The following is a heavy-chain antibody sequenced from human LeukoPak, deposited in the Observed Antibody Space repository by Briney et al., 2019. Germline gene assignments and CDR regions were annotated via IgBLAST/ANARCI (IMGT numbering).Heavy chain of an antibody. J-gene: IGHJ4*02. V-gene: IGHV4-30-4*08. CDR3: ARDPYDSSGYDY. D-gene: IGHD3-22*01. CDR1: GGSISSSNYY. CDR2: IYYSGST. Sequence: PSETLSLTCTVSGGSISSSNYYWGWIRQPPGKGLEWIGYIYYSGSTYYNPSLKSRVTISVDTSKNQFSLKLSSVTAADTAVYYCARDPYDSSGYDYWGQGALVTVSS.